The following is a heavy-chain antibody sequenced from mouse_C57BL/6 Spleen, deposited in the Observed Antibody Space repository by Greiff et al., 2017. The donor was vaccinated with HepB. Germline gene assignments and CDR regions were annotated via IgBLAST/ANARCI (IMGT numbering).Heavy chain of an antibody. D-gene: IGHD2-2*01. CDR1: GYSFTGYY. V-gene: IGHV1-42*01. J-gene: IGHJ2*01. CDR3: ARSTMFTTGFDY. CDR2: INPRTGGT. Sequence: EVQRVESGPELVKPGASVKISCKASGYSFTGYYMNWVKQSPEKSLEWIGEINPRTGGTTYNQKFKAKATLTVDKSSSTAYMQLKSLTSEDSAVYYCARSTMFTTGFDYWGQGTTLTVSS.